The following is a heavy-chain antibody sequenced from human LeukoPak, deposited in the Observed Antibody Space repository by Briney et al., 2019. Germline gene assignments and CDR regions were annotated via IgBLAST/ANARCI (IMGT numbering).Heavy chain of an antibody. Sequence: GGSLRLSCAASGFAFSNYSMNWVRQAPGKGLEWVSSISSSSSYIYYADSVKGRFTISRDNAKNSLYLQMNSLRAEDTAVYYCARDSPGVDFWSGPSYWGQGTLVTVSS. CDR2: ISSSSSYI. D-gene: IGHD3-3*01. J-gene: IGHJ4*02. CDR3: ARDSPGVDFWSGPSY. CDR1: GFAFSNYS. V-gene: IGHV3-21*01.